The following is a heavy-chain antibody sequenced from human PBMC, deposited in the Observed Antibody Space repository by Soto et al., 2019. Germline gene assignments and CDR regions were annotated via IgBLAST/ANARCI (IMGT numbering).Heavy chain of an antibody. J-gene: IGHJ4*01. CDR2: ISYSGYT. V-gene: IGHV4-31*03. CDR1: VASINSAAYS. Sequence: SETLSLTCTVSVASINSAAYSWSWIRQRPGEGLEWIGFISYSGYTFQNPSLKSRLLLSVATSKNQFSLELSFVTAADTAVYYCARGPSPSWSGYRFSDFDSRGPGSLVTVSS. CDR3: ARGPSPSWSGYRFSDFDS. D-gene: IGHD3-3*01.